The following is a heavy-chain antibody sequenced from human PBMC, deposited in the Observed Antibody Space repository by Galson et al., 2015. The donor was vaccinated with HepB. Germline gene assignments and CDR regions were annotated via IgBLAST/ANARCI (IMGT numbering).Heavy chain of an antibody. J-gene: IGHJ6*02. CDR1: GFTFDDYA. Sequence: SLRLSCAASGFTFDDYAMHWVRQAPGKGLEWVSGISWNSGSIGYADSVKGRFTISRDNAKNSLYLQMNSLRAEDTALYYCAKGQFDRRQCGMDVWGQGTTVTVSS. CDR2: ISWNSGSI. D-gene: IGHD6-19*01. CDR3: AKGQFDRRQCGMDV. V-gene: IGHV3-9*01.